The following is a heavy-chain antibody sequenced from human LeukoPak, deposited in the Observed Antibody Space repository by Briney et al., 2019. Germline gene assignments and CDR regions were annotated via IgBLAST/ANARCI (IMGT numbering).Heavy chain of an antibody. CDR2: IYHSGRT. D-gene: IGHD1-26*01. J-gene: IGHJ5*02. Sequence: PSPTLSLTCAVSGGSISSPNWWTWVRQPPRKALEWIGEIYHSGRTNSNPSLESRVIMSVGKSKNQFSLKLTSVTAADTAVYYCARVGHNWFDPWGQGTLVTVSS. V-gene: IGHV4-4*02. CDR1: GGSISSPNW. CDR3: ARVGHNWFDP.